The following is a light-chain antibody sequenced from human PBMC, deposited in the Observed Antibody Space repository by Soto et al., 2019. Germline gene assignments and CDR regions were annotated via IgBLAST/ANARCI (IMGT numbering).Light chain of an antibody. CDR2: AAS. CDR3: QQYYSYPIT. V-gene: IGKV1-8*01. CDR1: QGISSY. J-gene: IGKJ5*01. Sequence: IPMTPSPSSLSASTGDRVTLTCRASQGISSYLAWYQQKPGKAPKLLIYAASTLQSGVPSRFSGSGSGTDFTLTISCLQSEDFATYYCQQYYSYPITFGQGTRLEIK.